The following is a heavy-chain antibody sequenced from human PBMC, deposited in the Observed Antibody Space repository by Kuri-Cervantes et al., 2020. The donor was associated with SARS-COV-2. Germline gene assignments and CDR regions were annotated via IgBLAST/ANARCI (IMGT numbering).Heavy chain of an antibody. D-gene: IGHD2-2*01. CDR2: IWYDGSNK. V-gene: IGHV3-33*01. J-gene: IGHJ4*02. CDR3: ARDLVPAAMLDY. Sequence: GGSLRLSCAASGFTFSSYGMHWVRQAPGKGLEWVAVIWYDGSNKCYADSVKGRFTISRDNSKNTLYLQMNSLRAEDTAVYYCARDLVPAAMLDYWGQGTLVTVSS. CDR1: GFTFSSYG.